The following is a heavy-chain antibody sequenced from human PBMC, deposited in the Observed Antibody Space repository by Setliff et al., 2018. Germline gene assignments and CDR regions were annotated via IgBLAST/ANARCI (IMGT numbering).Heavy chain of an antibody. CDR3: ARARGSGYFDY. V-gene: IGHV3-74*01. CDR1: RFTFSNYA. J-gene: IGHJ4*02. Sequence: PGGSLRLSCAASRFTFSNYAMSWVRQAPGKGLEWVSAISDGSSTSYADSVKGRFTISRDNAKNTRYLQMNSLRAEDTAVYYCARARGSGYFDYWGQGTLVTVSS. CDR2: ISDGSST. D-gene: IGHD3-22*01.